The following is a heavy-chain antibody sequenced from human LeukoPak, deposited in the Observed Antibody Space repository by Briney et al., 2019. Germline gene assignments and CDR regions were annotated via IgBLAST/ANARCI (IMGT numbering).Heavy chain of an antibody. D-gene: IGHD4-11*01. V-gene: IGHV5-51*01. Sequence: GESLKISCQGSGYTFVGYWIAWVRQMPGKGLEWMGIIYPGDSDTRYSPSFQGQVTISADKSISTAYLQWSSLKASDTAMYYCARQWGLPTPHFDYWGQGTLVTVSS. J-gene: IGHJ4*02. CDR2: IYPGDSDT. CDR3: ARQWGLPTPHFDY. CDR1: GYTFVGYW.